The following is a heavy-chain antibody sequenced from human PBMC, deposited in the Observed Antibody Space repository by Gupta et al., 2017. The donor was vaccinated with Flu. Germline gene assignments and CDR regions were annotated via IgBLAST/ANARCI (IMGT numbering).Heavy chain of an antibody. D-gene: IGHD5-12*01. CDR3: ATKRPGRIVATTAYYYYGMDV. Sequence: EVQLVESGGGLVQPGGSLRLSCAASGFTVSSNYMSWVRQAPGKGLEWVSVIYSGVSTYYEDSVKGRFTISRDNSKNTLYLQMNSLRAEDTAVYYCATKRPGRIVATTAYYYYGMDVWGQGTTVTVSS. CDR1: GFTVSSNY. V-gene: IGHV3-66*02. CDR2: IYSGVST. J-gene: IGHJ6*02.